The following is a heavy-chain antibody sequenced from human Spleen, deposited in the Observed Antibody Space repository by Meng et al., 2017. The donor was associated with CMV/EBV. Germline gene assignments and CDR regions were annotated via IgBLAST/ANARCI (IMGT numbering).Heavy chain of an antibody. CDR2: ISSNGGTT. CDR1: GFAFSSYA. Sequence: GESLKISCAASGFAFSSYAMHWVRQAPGKGLEYVSAISSNGGTTYYAESVKGRFTISRDNSKNTLYLQMNSLRAEDTAVYYCARVDTAMAPIYFDYWGQGTLVTVSS. J-gene: IGHJ4*02. D-gene: IGHD5-18*01. V-gene: IGHV3-64*02. CDR3: ARVDTAMAPIYFDY.